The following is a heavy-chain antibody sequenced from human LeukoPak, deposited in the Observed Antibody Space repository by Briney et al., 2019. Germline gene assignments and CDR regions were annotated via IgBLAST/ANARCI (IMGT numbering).Heavy chain of an antibody. V-gene: IGHV3-48*03. J-gene: IGHJ6*02. CDR3: ARAPEDIVVVVAAMHYGMDV. D-gene: IGHD2-15*01. Sequence: PAGGSLRLSCAASGFTFSSYEMNWVRQAPGKGLEWVSYISSSGSTIYYADSVKGRFTISRDNAKNSLYLKMNSLRAEDTAVYYCARAPEDIVVVVAAMHYGMDVWGQGTTVTVSS. CDR2: ISSSGSTI. CDR1: GFTFSSYE.